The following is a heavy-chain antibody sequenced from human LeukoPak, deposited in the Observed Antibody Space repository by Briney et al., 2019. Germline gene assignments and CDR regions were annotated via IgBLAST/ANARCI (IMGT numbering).Heavy chain of an antibody. CDR3: AKESMDGSDTALYFDY. Sequence: PGGSLRLSCAASGFTFSSYAMSWVRQAPGKGLEWVSAISGSGGSTYYADSVKGRFTISRDNSKNTLYLQMNSLRAEDTAVYYCAKESMDGSDTALYFDYWGQGTLVTVSS. CDR1: GFTFSSYA. V-gene: IGHV3-23*01. CDR2: ISGSGGST. D-gene: IGHD5-18*01. J-gene: IGHJ4*02.